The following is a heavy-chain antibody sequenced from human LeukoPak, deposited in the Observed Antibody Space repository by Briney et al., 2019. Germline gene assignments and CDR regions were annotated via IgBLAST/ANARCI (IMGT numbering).Heavy chain of an antibody. V-gene: IGHV3-33*01. J-gene: IGHJ4*02. Sequence: GRSLRLSCAASGFTFSSHGMHWVRQAPGKGLEWVAVIWYDGSNKDYADSVKGRFTISRDNAKNSLYLQMDSLRDEDTAVYYCARVWSGQQLVLGDYWGQGALVTVSS. CDR1: GFTFSSHG. CDR3: ARVWSGQQLVLGDY. CDR2: IWYDGSNK. D-gene: IGHD6-13*01.